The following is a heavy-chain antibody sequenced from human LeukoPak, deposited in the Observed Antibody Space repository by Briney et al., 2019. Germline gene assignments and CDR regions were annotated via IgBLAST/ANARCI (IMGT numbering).Heavy chain of an antibody. CDR2: INPSGGST. D-gene: IGHD3-22*01. CDR3: ARDRLSYYYDSSGYWY. J-gene: IGHJ4*02. CDR1: GYTFTSYY. V-gene: IGHV1-46*01. Sequence: ASVKVSCKASGYTFTSYYMHWVRQAPGQGLEWMGIINPSGGSTSYAQKFQGRVTMTRDMSTSTVYMELSSLRSEDTAVYYCARDRLSYYYDSSGYWYWGQGTLVTVSS.